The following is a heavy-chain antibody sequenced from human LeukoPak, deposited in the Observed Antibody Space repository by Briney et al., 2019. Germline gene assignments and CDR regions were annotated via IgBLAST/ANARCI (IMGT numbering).Heavy chain of an antibody. CDR2: IYYAGSS. CDR3: ARGDYSMSGDYFPFDY. CDR1: GGSIASGGYH. V-gene: IGHV4-31*03. J-gene: IGHJ4*02. D-gene: IGHD3-22*01. Sequence: SETLSLTCNVSGGSIASGGYHWSWIRQHPGEGLEWIGYIYYAGSSYYNPSLTSRVTISVDTSKNQFSLRLTSVTAADTAVYYCARGDYSMSGDYFPFDYWGPGTLVTVS.